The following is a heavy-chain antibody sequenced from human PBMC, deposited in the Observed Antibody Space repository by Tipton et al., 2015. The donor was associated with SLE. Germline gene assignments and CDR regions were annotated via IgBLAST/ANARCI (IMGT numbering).Heavy chain of an antibody. CDR3: AKEGVSSSWYYFDY. CDR2: IYSGGSST. CDR1: GFTFSSYA. D-gene: IGHD6-13*01. J-gene: IGHJ4*02. V-gene: IGHV3-23*03. Sequence: GSLRLSCAASGFTFSSYAMSWVRQAPGKGLEWVSVIYSGGSSTYYAASVKGRFTISRDNSKNTLYLQMNSLRAEDTAVYYCAKEGVSSSWYYFDYWGQGTLVTVSS.